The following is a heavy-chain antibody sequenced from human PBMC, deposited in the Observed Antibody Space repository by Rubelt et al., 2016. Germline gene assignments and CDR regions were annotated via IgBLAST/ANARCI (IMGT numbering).Heavy chain of an antibody. J-gene: IGHJ3*02. Sequence: GKGLEWVSSISSSSSYIYYADSVKGRFTISRDNAKNSLNLQMNSLRAEDTAVYYCARDDSRYYGSGSYGDAFDIWGQGTMVTVSS. V-gene: IGHV3-21*01. CDR2: ISSSSSYI. D-gene: IGHD3-10*01. CDR3: ARDDSRYYGSGSYGDAFDI.